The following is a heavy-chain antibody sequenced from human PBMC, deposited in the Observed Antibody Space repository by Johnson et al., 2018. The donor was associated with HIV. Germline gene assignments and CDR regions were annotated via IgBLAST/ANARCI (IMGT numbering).Heavy chain of an antibody. J-gene: IGHJ3*02. V-gene: IGHV3-11*04. CDR1: GFTFSDYY. CDR3: ASLIWGGGFDI. D-gene: IGHD3-16*01. Sequence: VQLVESGGGLVQPGGSLRLSCAASGFTFSDYYMSWIRQAPGKGLEWVSCISSSGTTIYYADSMKGRFTISRDNAKNSLYLHMNSLRAEDTAVYYCASLIWGGGFDIWGQGTMVTVSS. CDR2: ISSSGTTI.